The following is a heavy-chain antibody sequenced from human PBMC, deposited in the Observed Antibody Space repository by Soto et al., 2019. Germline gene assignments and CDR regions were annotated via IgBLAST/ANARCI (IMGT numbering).Heavy chain of an antibody. CDR3: ARSGAGSGWL. D-gene: IGHD6-19*01. J-gene: IGHJ4*02. V-gene: IGHV4-61*01. CDR1: CGSVSSGRYY. Sequence: SETLSLTCTVSCGSVSSGRYYWSWSRQPPGKGLEWIGYIYYSGSTNYKSSLKSRVTISVDTSKNQFSLKLNSVTAADTAVYYCARSGAGSGWLGGQGTLVTVYS. CDR2: IYYSGST.